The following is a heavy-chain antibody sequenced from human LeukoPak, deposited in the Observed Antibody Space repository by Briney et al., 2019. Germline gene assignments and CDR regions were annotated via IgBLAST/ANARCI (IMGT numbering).Heavy chain of an antibody. CDR2: IYNSGHT. V-gene: IGHV4-59*01. D-gene: IGHD4-17*01. CDR3: ARAAVTTSRYFQH. CDR1: GGSISNYY. J-gene: IGHJ1*01. Sequence: SETLSLTCTVSGGSISNYYWSWIRQPPGKGLEWVGYIYNSGHTNYNPSLKSRVTISEDTSKNQLSLKLSSVTAADPAVYYCARAAVTTSRYFQHWGQGTLVNVSS.